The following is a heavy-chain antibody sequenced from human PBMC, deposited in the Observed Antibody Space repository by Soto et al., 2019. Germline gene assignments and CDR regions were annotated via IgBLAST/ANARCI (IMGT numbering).Heavy chain of an antibody. V-gene: IGHV3-48*03. CDR3: ASNSSSWFCFDY. D-gene: IGHD6-13*01. CDR1: GFTFSSYE. Sequence: GGSLRLSCAASGFTFSSYEMNWVRQAPGKGLEWVSYISSSGSTIYYADSVKGPFTISRDNAKNSLYLQMNSLRAEDTAVYYCASNSSSWFCFDYWGQGTLVTVSS. J-gene: IGHJ4*02. CDR2: ISSSGSTI.